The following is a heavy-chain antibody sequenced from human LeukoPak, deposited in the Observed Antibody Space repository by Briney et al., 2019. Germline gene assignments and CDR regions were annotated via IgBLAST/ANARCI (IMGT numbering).Heavy chain of an antibody. V-gene: IGHV4-38-2*02. CDR1: GYSISSGYY. J-gene: IGHJ5*02. Sequence: SETLSLTCTVSGYSISSGYYWGWIRQPPGKGLEWIGSIYHSGSTYYNPSLKSRVTISVDTSKNQFSLKLSSVTAADTAVYYCARGRFGTHTSKYSGIPASRRWFDPWGQGTLVTVSS. CDR3: ARGRFGTHTSKYSGIPASRRWFDP. CDR2: IYHSGST. D-gene: IGHD1-26*01.